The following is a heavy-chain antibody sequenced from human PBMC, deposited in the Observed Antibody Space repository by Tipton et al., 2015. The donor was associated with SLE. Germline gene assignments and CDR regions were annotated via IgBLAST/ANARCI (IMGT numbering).Heavy chain of an antibody. Sequence: TLSLTCTVSGGSISSHYWTWIRQPPGKGLEWIGYFFHSGITNYNPALKTRVTMSVDTSKNQFSLKLRSVTAADTAVYYCARTSNSMVYWYYDLWGRGTLVTVSS. CDR1: GGSISSHY. CDR2: FFHSGIT. J-gene: IGHJ2*01. D-gene: IGHD2-8*01. V-gene: IGHV4-59*11. CDR3: ARTSNSMVYWYYDL.